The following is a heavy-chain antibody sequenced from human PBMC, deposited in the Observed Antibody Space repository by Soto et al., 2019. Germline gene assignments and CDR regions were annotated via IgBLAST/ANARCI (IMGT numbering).Heavy chain of an antibody. CDR3: AKDAEFGGAFN. D-gene: IGHD2-21*01. CDR2: ISYDGSNK. CDR1: GFTFSSYG. V-gene: IGHV3-30*18. J-gene: IGHJ4*02. Sequence: QVQLVESGGGVVQPGRSLRLSCAASGFTFSSYGMHWVRQAPGKGLEWVAVISYDGSNKYYADSVKGRFTISRDNSKNTLYLQMNSLRAEDTAVYYCAKDAEFGGAFNWGQGTLVTVSS.